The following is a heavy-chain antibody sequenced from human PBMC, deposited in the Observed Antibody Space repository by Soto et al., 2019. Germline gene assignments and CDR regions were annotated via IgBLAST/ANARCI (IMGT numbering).Heavy chain of an antibody. CDR2: INPSGGST. D-gene: IGHD6-19*01. J-gene: IGHJ5*02. CDR1: GYTFTSYY. Sequence: QVQLVQSGAEVKKPGASVKVSCKASGYTFTSYYMHWVRQAPGQGLEWMGIINPSGGSTSYAQKFQGRVTMTRDTSTSTVYMERSSLRSEDTAVYYCAREKCIAVAGCRNWFDPWGQGTLVTVSS. V-gene: IGHV1-46*01. CDR3: AREKCIAVAGCRNWFDP.